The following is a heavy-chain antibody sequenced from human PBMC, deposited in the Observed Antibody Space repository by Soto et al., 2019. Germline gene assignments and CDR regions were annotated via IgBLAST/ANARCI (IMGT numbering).Heavy chain of an antibody. Sequence: SETLSLTCTVSGSSISNYYWSWIRHPPGKGLEWIAYIYYSGSSNYNPSLKSRVTISVDTSKNQFSLKLSSVTAADTAVYYCARQIAAQYPNFDYWGQGTLVTVSS. D-gene: IGHD6-6*01. J-gene: IGHJ4*02. CDR1: GSSISNYY. CDR3: ARQIAAQYPNFDY. V-gene: IGHV4-59*01. CDR2: IYYSGSS.